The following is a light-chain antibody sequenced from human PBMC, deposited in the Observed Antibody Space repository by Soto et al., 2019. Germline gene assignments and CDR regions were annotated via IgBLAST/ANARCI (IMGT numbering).Light chain of an antibody. CDR2: DVS. J-gene: IGLJ1*01. CDR1: SSDVGGYNY. CDR3: SSYTSSSTYV. V-gene: IGLV2-14*01. Sequence: QSALTQPASVSGSPGQSITISCTGTSSDVGGYNYVSWYQQHPGKAPKLMIYDVSNRPSGVSNRFSGSKSGNTASLTISGLQAEDEADYYCSSYTSSSTYVXGTGTKAPS.